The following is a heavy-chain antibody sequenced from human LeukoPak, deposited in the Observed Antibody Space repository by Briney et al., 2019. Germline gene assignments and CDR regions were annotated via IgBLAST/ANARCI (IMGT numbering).Heavy chain of an antibody. Sequence: PGGSLRLSCAASGFTFSDYYMSWIRQAPGKGLEWVGRIKSKTDGGTTDHAAPVKGRFTISRDDSKNTLYLQMNSLKTEDTAVYYCTTYNSRDAFDIWGQGTMVTVSP. J-gene: IGHJ3*02. CDR3: TTYNSRDAFDI. D-gene: IGHD2/OR15-2a*01. V-gene: IGHV3-15*05. CDR2: IKSKTDGGTT. CDR1: GFTFSDYY.